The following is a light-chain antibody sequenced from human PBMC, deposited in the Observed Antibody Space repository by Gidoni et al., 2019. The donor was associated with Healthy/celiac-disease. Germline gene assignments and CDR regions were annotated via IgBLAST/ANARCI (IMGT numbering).Light chain of an antibody. J-gene: IGKJ1*01. CDR2: GAS. CDR3: QQYNNWPPWT. Sequence: EIVMTQSPATLSVSPGERATLSCRASQSVSSNLAWYQQTPGQAPRLLIDGASTRATGIPARFSGSGSGTEFTLTISSLQSEDFAVYYCQQYNNWPPWTCXXXTKVEIK. V-gene: IGKV3-15*01. CDR1: QSVSSN.